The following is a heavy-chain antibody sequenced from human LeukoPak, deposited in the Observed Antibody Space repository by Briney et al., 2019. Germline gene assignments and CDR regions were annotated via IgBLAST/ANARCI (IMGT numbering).Heavy chain of an antibody. V-gene: IGHV3-7*01. CDR2: IKQDGSEK. CDR1: GFTFSSYW. CDR3: ARRYSSAWCPWGDY. J-gene: IGHJ4*02. Sequence: PGGSLRLSCAVSGFTFSSYWMTWVRQAPGKGLEWVANIKQDGSEKYYVDSVRGRFTISRDNAKNSLYLQMNSLRAEDTAVYYCARRYSSAWCPWGDYWGQGTLVTVSS. D-gene: IGHD6-19*01.